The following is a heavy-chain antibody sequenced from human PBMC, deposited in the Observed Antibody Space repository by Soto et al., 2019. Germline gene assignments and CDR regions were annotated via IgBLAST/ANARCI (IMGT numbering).Heavy chain of an antibody. J-gene: IGHJ6*03. Sequence: GGSLRLSCAASGFTFSSYAMSWVRQAPGKGLEWVSAISGSGGSTYYADSVEGRFTISRDNSKNTLYLQMNSLRAEDTAVYYCGSGTIFGVVYETDYYMDVWGKGTTVTVAS. CDR1: GFTFSSYA. D-gene: IGHD3-3*01. CDR2: ISGSGGST. CDR3: GSGTIFGVVYETDYYMDV. V-gene: IGHV3-23*01.